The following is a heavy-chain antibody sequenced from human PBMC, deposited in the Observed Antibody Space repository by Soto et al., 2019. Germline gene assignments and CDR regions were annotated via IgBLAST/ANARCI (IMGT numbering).Heavy chain of an antibody. V-gene: IGHV4-34*01. J-gene: IGHJ6*02. CDR3: ATRETYGDDDYYYYGMDV. Sequence: PSETLSLTCAVYGGSFSGYYWSWIRQPPGKGLEWIGEINHSGSTNYNPSLKSRVTISVDTSKNQFSLKLSSVTAADTAVYYCATRETYGDDDYYYYGMDVWGQGTTVTVSS. CDR2: INHSGST. D-gene: IGHD4-17*01. CDR1: GGSFSGYY.